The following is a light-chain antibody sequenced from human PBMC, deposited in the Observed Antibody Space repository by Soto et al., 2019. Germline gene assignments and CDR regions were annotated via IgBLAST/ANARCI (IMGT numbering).Light chain of an antibody. V-gene: IGKV1D-16*01. Sequence: RASHGISSLAWYQHRPGRAPKLLIFGASSMQTGVPARFSGSGSGKDLNVIIRRLQPEDFAAYPFHQSNTRALTFGLGTKVDIK. CDR2: GAS. CDR3: HQSNTRALT. J-gene: IGKJ3*01. CDR1: HGISS.